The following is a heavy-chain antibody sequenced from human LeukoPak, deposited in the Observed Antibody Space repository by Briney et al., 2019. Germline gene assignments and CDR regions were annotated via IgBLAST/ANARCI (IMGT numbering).Heavy chain of an antibody. J-gene: IGHJ5*02. CDR1: GYTFTGYY. CDR3: ASAFPRDYYDSSGPSAVDNWFDP. Sequence: GASVKVSCKASGYTFTGYYMHWVRQAPGQGLEWMGWINPNSGGTNYAQKFQGRVTMTRDTSISTAYMELSRLRSDDTAVYYCASAFPRDYYDSSGPSAVDNWFDPWGQGTLVTVSS. V-gene: IGHV1-2*02. D-gene: IGHD3-22*01. CDR2: INPNSGGT.